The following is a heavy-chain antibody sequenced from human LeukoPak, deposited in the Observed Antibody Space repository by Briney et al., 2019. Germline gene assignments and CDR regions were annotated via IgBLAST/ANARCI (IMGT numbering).Heavy chain of an antibody. Sequence: SSETLSLTCAAYCGSFGGYYWSWIRPPPGKGLEWIGEINHSGSTNYNPSLKSRVTISVDTSKNQFSLKLSSVTAADTAVYYCARDVGATTVDYWGQGTLVTVSS. D-gene: IGHD1-26*01. CDR3: ARDVGATTVDY. V-gene: IGHV4-34*01. CDR2: INHSGST. CDR1: CGSFGGYY. J-gene: IGHJ4*02.